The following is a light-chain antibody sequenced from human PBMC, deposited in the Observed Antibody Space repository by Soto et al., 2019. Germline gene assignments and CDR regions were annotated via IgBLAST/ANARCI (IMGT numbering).Light chain of an antibody. CDR3: MQALQTPPYT. Sequence: DIVMTQSPLSLPVTPGEPASISCRSSQSLLHSNGYNYLDWYLQKPGQSPQLLIYLGSNRASGVPDRCSGSGSVTDFTLKISRVEAEDVGVYYCMQALQTPPYTFGQGTKLEIK. CDR1: QSLLHSNGYNY. J-gene: IGKJ2*01. V-gene: IGKV2-28*01. CDR2: LGS.